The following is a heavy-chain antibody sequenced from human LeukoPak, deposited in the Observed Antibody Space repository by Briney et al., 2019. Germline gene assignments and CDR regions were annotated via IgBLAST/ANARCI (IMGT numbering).Heavy chain of an antibody. D-gene: IGHD3-22*01. V-gene: IGHV3-9*01. Sequence: GRSLRLSCAASGFTFNDHAMYWVRQAPGKGLEWVSGINWNSDNIGYADSVKGRFTISRDDAKNSLFLQMNSLITEDTCLYYFARASYYYDTTGLGAVDIWGQGTMVTVSS. J-gene: IGHJ3*02. CDR2: INWNSDNI. CDR1: GFTFNDHA. CDR3: ARASYYYDTTGLGAVDI.